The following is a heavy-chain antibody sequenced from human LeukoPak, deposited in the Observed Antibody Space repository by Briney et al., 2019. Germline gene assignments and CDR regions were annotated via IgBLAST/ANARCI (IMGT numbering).Heavy chain of an antibody. J-gene: IGHJ6*03. CDR3: ARDAEPQEYSSSWYINYYYYMDV. Sequence: QPGGSLRLSCAASGFTFSSYWMSWVRQAPGKGLEWVANIKQDGSEKYYVDSVKGRFTISRDNAKNSLYLQMNSLRAEDTAVYYCARDAEPQEYSSSWYINYYYYMDVWGKGTTVTISS. D-gene: IGHD6-13*01. CDR2: IKQDGSEK. CDR1: GFTFSSYW. V-gene: IGHV3-7*01.